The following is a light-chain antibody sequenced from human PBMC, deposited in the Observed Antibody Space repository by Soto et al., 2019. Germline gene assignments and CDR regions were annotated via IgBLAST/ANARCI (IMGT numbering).Light chain of an antibody. CDR3: QQRSNWPPVIT. Sequence: EIVLTQSPGTLSLSPGERATLSCRARQGFNSHLSWYQQKPGQAPRLLIYDASKRATGIPARFSGRGSGTDFTLTISSLEPEDFAVYYCQQRSNWPPVITFGQGTRLEIK. J-gene: IGKJ5*01. V-gene: IGKV3-11*01. CDR1: QGFNSH. CDR2: DAS.